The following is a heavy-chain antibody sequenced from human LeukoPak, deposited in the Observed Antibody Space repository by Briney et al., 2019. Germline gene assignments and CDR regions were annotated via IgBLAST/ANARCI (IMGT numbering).Heavy chain of an antibody. CDR2: INSDGSST. Sequence: GGSLRLSCGASGFIFSTYWMHWVRQAPGKGLVWVSRINSDGSSTSYADSVKGRFTISRDNAKNTLYLQMNSLRAEDTAVYYCAKVLGSMVRGVTYYFDYWGQGTLVTVSS. CDR1: GFIFSTYW. J-gene: IGHJ4*02. V-gene: IGHV3-74*01. D-gene: IGHD3-10*01. CDR3: AKVLGSMVRGVTYYFDY.